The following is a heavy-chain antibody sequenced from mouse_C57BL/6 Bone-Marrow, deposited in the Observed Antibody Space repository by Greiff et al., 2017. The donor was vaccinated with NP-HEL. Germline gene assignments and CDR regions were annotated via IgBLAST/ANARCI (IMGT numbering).Heavy chain of an antibody. D-gene: IGHD2-3*01. Sequence: VMLQQSGAELARPGASVKLSCKASGYTFTSYGISWVKQRTGQGLEWIGEIYPRSGNTYYNEKFKGKATLTADKSSSTAYMELRSLTSEDSAVYFCAPDGYYNSWFAYWGQGTLVTVSA. CDR1: GYTFTSYG. V-gene: IGHV1-81*01. CDR3: APDGYYNSWFAY. J-gene: IGHJ3*01. CDR2: IYPRSGNT.